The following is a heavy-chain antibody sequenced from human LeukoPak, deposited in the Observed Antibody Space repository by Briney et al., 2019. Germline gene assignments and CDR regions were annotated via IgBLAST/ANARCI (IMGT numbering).Heavy chain of an antibody. CDR3: ARQVGYSSSSRWFDP. D-gene: IGHD6-6*01. V-gene: IGHV4-39*01. CDR1: SGSISSGSYY. CDR2: IYYGGST. Sequence: KPSETLSLTCTVSSGSISSGSYYWAWVRQPPGKGLEWIGSIYYGGSTYYNPSLKSRVTISVDTSKNQFSLKVRPVTAADTSVYYCARQVGYSSSSRWFDPWGRGTLVTVSS. J-gene: IGHJ5*02.